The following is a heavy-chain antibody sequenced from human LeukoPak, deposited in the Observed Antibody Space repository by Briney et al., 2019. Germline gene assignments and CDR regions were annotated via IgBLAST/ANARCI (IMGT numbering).Heavy chain of an antibody. J-gene: IGHJ5*01. CDR3: ATAVSVAGDS. CDR1: GFIFSTNW. V-gene: IGHV3-7*01. D-gene: IGHD6-19*01. CDR2: IKPDGSET. Sequence: GSLRLSCAASGFIFSTNWMSWFQQAPGKGLEWVAHIKPDGSETYYVDSVKGRFTISRDNAKNSLYLQMYSLRADDTAVYYCATAVSVAGDSWGQGTLVTVSS.